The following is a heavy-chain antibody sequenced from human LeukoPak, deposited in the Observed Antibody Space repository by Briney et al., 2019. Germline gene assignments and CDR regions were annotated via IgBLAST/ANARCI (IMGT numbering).Heavy chain of an antibody. V-gene: IGHV3-21*01. Sequence: PGGSLRLSCAASGFTFSSYSMNWVRQAPGKGLEWVSSISSSSSYIYYADPVKGRFTISRDNAKNSLYLQMNSLRAEDTAVYYCARGPAAYGSGSYYAFDIWGQGTMVTVSS. D-gene: IGHD3-10*01. CDR3: ARGPAAYGSGSYYAFDI. CDR1: GFTFSSYS. J-gene: IGHJ3*02. CDR2: ISSSSSYI.